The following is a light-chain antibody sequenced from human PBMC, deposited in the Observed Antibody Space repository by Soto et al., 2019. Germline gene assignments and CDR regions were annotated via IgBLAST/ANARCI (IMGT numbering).Light chain of an antibody. CDR2: GAS. CDR3: QHYNNWPLT. J-gene: IGKJ4*01. CDR1: QTVNSPY. V-gene: IGKV3D-15*01. Sequence: EIVLTQSPGTLSLSPGERGTLSCRTSQTVNSPYLAWYQQKPGQAPRLLISGASTRATGIPARFSGSGSGTEFTLTISSLQSDDFAVYYCQHYNNWPLTFGGGTKVDIK.